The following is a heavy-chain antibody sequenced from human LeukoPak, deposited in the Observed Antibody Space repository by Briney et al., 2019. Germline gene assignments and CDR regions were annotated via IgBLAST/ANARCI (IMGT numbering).Heavy chain of an antibody. Sequence: GRSLRLSCAASGFTFSSYAMHWVRQAPGKGLEWVAKIKPDGSKEYYVDSVKGRFTISRDNAKNSLYLQMNSLRAEDTAVYYGARDARRGGDLDYWGQGTLVTVSS. CDR3: ARDARRGGDLDY. CDR1: GFTFSSYA. CDR2: IKPDGSKE. V-gene: IGHV3-7*03. D-gene: IGHD3-16*01. J-gene: IGHJ4*02.